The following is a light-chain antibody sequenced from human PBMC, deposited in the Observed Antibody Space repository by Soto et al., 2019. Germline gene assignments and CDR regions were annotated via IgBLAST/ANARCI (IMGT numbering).Light chain of an antibody. CDR1: NSDVGSYNF. CDR3: CSFAGSGATWV. CDR2: EAT. V-gene: IGLV2-23*01. J-gene: IGLJ3*02. Sequence: QSVLTQPASVSGSPGQSITISCTGTNSDVGSYNFVSWYQQHPGKVPKLMIYEATKRPSGLSNRFSGSKSGNTASLTISGLQAEVEADYYCCSFAGSGATWVFGGGTKRTVL.